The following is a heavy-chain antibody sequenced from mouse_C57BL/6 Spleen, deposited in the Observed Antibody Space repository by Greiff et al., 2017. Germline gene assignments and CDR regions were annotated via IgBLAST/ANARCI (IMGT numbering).Heavy chain of an antibody. J-gene: IGHJ4*01. CDR3: ARRTTERAMDY. CDR2: INPGSGGT. V-gene: IGHV1-54*01. Sequence: QLQQSGAELVRPGTSVKVSCKASGYAFTNYLIEWVKQRPGQGLEWIGVINPGSGGTNYNEKFKGKATLTADKSSSTAYMQLSSLTSEDSAVYFCARRTTERAMDYWGQGTSVTVSS. CDR1: GYAFTNYL.